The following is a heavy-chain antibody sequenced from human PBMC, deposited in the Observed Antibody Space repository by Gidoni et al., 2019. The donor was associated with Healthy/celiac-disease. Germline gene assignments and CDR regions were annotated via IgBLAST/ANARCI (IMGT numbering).Heavy chain of an antibody. D-gene: IGHD3-10*01. J-gene: IGHJ6*02. V-gene: IGHV3-33*01. CDR1: GFTFSSYG. CDR2: IWYDGSNK. Sequence: QVQLVESGGGVVQPGRSLRLSCAASGFTFSSYGMHWVRQAPGKGLEWVAVIWYDGSNKYYADSVKGRFTISRDNSKNTLYLQMNSLRAEDTAVYYCAREEMVRGVIITYYGMDVWGQGTTVTVSS. CDR3: AREEMVRGVIITYYGMDV.